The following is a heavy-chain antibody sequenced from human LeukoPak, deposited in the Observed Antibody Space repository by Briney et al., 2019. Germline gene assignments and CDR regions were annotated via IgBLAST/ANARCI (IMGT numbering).Heavy chain of an antibody. J-gene: IGHJ4*02. Sequence: GGSLRLSCAASGFTFSGYGMHWVRQAPGKGLEWVAVISYDGSNKYYADSVKGRFTISRDNSKNTLYLQMNSLRAEDTAVYYCAKDVSGTYGSGSYEDYWGQGTLVTVSS. V-gene: IGHV3-30*18. CDR2: ISYDGSNK. D-gene: IGHD3-10*01. CDR3: AKDVSGTYGSGSYEDY. CDR1: GFTFSGYG.